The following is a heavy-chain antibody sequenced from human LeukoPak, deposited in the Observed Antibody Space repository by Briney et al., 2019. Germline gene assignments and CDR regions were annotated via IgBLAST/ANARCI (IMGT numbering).Heavy chain of an antibody. Sequence: ASVKVSCKASGYTFTSYGISWVRQAPGQGLEWMGWISAYNGNTNYAQKLQGRVTMTTDTSTSTAYMELRSLRSDDTAVYYCARDMTTVTADAFDIWGQGTKVTVSS. J-gene: IGHJ3*02. CDR3: ARDMTTVTADAFDI. CDR1: GYTFTSYG. D-gene: IGHD4-17*01. CDR2: ISAYNGNT. V-gene: IGHV1-18*01.